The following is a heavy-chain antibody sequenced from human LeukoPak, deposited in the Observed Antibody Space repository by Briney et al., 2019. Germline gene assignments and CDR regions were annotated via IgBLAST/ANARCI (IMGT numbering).Heavy chain of an antibody. J-gene: IGHJ4*02. CDR2: ISSSSYI. CDR1: GFTFSSYS. V-gene: IGHV3-21*04. D-gene: IGHD1-26*01. CDR3: ASGRGSYYRYDY. Sequence: PGGSLRLSCAASGFTFSSYSMNWVRQAPGKGLEWVSSISSSSYIYYADSVKGRFTISRDNAKNSLYLQMNSLRAEDTALYYCASGRGSYYRYDYWGQGTLVTVSS.